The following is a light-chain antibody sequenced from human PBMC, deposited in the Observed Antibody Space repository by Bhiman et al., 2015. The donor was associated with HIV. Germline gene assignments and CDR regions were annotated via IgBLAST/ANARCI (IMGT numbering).Light chain of an antibody. V-gene: IGLV1-40*01. J-gene: IGLJ1*01. CDR2: ENT. CDR3: SSYAGSRNYV. Sequence: QSVLTQPPSVSGTPGQMVTISCTGSRSNLGANHDVHWYQHLPATAPKLLIFENTNRPSGVPNRFSGSRSGNTASLTVSGLQPEDEADYYCSSYAGSRNYVFGSGTKVTVL. CDR1: RSNLGANHD.